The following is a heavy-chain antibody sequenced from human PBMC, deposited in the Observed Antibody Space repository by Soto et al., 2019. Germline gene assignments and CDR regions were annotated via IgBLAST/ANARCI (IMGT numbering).Heavy chain of an antibody. CDR1: GGSISSSSYC. CDR3: ARGIGYYFDS. D-gene: IGHD5-12*01. Sequence: SETLSLTCTVSGGSISSSSYCWGWIRQPPGKGLEWIGNIHYRGVTYYNASLKSRVTISVDTSKNQFSLKLSSVTAADSAVYSCARGIGYYFDSWGQGTLVTVSS. CDR2: IHYRGVT. J-gene: IGHJ4*02. V-gene: IGHV4-39*01.